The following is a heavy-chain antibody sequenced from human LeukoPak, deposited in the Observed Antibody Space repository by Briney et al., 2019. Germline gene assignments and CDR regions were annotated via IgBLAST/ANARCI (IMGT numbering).Heavy chain of an antibody. CDR3: AKSGPPRRHDEDDFDY. CDR1: GLTFSSYG. Sequence: QAGGSLRLSCAASGLTFSSYGMHWVRQAPGKGLEWVAVISYDGSNKYYADSVKGRFTISRDNSKNTLYLQMNSLRAEDTAVYYCAKSGPPRRHDEDDFDYWGQGTLVTVSS. J-gene: IGHJ4*02. CDR2: ISYDGSNK. V-gene: IGHV3-30*18. D-gene: IGHD1-14*01.